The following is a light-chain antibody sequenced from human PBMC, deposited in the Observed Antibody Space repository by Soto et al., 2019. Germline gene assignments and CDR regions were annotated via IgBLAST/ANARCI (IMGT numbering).Light chain of an antibody. CDR2: GTS. CDR3: QQYGSSSWK. J-gene: IGKJ1*01. V-gene: IGKV3-20*01. Sequence: EIGLTQSPGTLSLSPGERATLSCRASQSVSSSYLAWYQHKPGQAPRLLIYGTSSRANGIPDTFSSSGPGTLFTLTISRLEPEDFQVYYCQQYGSSSWKFGQGTKV. CDR1: QSVSSSY.